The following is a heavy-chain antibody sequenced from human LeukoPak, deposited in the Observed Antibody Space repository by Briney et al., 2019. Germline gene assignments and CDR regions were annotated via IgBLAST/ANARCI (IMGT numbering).Heavy chain of an antibody. CDR1: GGSFSGYY. D-gene: IGHD4-17*01. Sequence: SETLSLTCAVYGGSFSGYYWSWIRQPPGKGLEWIGEINYSGSTNYNPSLKSRVTILVDTSKNQFSLKLSSVTAADTAVYYCASGHSPVTTKVSYFQHWGQGTLVTVSS. CDR2: INYSGST. CDR3: ASGHSPVTTKVSYFQH. V-gene: IGHV4-34*01. J-gene: IGHJ1*01.